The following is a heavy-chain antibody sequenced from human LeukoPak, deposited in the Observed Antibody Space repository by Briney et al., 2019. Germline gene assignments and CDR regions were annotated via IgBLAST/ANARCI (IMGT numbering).Heavy chain of an antibody. V-gene: IGHV5-51*01. CDR1: GYSFTSYW. D-gene: IGHD3-9*01. CDR3: ARNYDILTGYYPFDH. Sequence: GESLKISCKGSGYSFTSYWIGWVRQMPGKGLEWMGSIYPADSDTRYSPSFQGQVTISADKSISTAYLQWSSLKASDTAIYYCARNYDILTGYYPFDHWDQGTLVTVSS. J-gene: IGHJ5*02. CDR2: IYPADSDT.